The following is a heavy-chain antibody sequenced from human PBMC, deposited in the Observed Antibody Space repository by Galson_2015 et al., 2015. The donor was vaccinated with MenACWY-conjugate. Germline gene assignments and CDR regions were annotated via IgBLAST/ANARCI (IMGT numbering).Heavy chain of an antibody. CDR1: GFSFSTYG. CDR2: IRSDGSKA. Sequence: SLRLSCAASGFSFSTYGLHWVRQAPGKGLEWVALIRSDGSKAFYADSVKGRFTISRDNAKNTLYLQMNSLRAEDTAVYYCARLGGNYRTTSHFDYWGQGTLVTVSS. V-gene: IGHV3-30*02. D-gene: IGHD1-26*01. J-gene: IGHJ4*02. CDR3: ARLGGNYRTTSHFDY.